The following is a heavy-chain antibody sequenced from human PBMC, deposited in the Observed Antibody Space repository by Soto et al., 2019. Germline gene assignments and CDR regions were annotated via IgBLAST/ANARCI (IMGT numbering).Heavy chain of an antibody. CDR1: GFTFSSYA. CDR3: AKDPSYYGSGSLVDFHWFDP. CDR2: ISGSGGST. V-gene: IGHV3-23*01. Sequence: EVQLLESGGGLVQPGGSLRLSCAASGFTFSSYAMSWVRQAPGKGLEWVSAISGSGGSTYYADSVKGRFTISRDNSKNTLYLQMNSLRAEDTAVYYCAKDPSYYGSGSLVDFHWFDPWGQGTLVTVSS. J-gene: IGHJ5*02. D-gene: IGHD3-10*01.